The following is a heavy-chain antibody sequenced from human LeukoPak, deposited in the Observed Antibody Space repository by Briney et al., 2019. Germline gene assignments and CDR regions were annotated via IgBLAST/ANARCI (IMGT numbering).Heavy chain of an antibody. CDR1: GGSISSGGYS. V-gene: IGHV4-30-2*01. CDR2: IYHSGST. Sequence: HPSETLSLTCAVSGGSISSGGYSWSWIRQPPGKGLEWIGYIYHSGSTYYNPSLKSRVTISVDRSKNQFSLKLSSVTAADTAVYYCARTYMVRGVIIDAFDYWGQGTLVTVSS. CDR3: ARTYMVRGVIIDAFDY. D-gene: IGHD3-10*01. J-gene: IGHJ4*02.